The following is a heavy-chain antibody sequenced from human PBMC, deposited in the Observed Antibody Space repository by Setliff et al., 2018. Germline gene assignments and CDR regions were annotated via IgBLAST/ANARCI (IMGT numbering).Heavy chain of an antibody. Sequence: PSETLSLTCTVSGGSISSGDYYWSWIRQPPGKGLEWIGTIYHSGNTYYNPSLNSRLTISVDTSKNQFSLRLTSVTAADTAVYYCARGPYYFDSGDYAYWGQGTLVTVSS. CDR1: GGSISSGDYY. V-gene: IGHV4-39*07. J-gene: IGHJ4*02. CDR2: IYHSGNT. CDR3: ARGPYYFDSGDYAY. D-gene: IGHD3-22*01.